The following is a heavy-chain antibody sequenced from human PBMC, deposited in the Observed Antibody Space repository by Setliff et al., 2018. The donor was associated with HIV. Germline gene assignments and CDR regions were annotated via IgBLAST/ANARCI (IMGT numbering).Heavy chain of an antibody. V-gene: IGHV3-23*01. CDR1: GFTFSSYA. CDR3: AKNWGSRGIWGVFDY. Sequence: SCAASGFTFSSYAMTWVRQAPGKGLEWVSVMSGSGGSTYSADSVKGRFTISRDNSKNTLYLQMNSLRAEDTAIYYCAKNWGSRGIWGVFDYGGQGTLVTVSS. CDR2: MSGSGGST. D-gene: IGHD7-27*01. J-gene: IGHJ4*02.